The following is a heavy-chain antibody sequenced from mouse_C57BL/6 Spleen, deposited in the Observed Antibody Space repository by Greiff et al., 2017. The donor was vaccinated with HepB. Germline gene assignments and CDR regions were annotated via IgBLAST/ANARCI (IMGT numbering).Heavy chain of an antibody. CDR1: GYTFTSYW. J-gene: IGHJ1*03. Sequence: QVQLKQPGAELVKPGASVKLSCKASGYTFTSYWMHWVKQRPGQGLEWIGMIHPNSGSTNYNEKFKSKATLTVDKSSSTAYMQLSSLTSEDSAVYYCARDPYYGSSYDWYFDVWGTGTTVTVSS. V-gene: IGHV1-64*01. D-gene: IGHD1-1*01. CDR3: ARDPYYGSSYDWYFDV. CDR2: IHPNSGST.